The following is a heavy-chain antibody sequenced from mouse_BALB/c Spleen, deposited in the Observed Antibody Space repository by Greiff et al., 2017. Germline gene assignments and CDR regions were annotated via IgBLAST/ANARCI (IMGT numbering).Heavy chain of an antibody. CDR1: GFSLTSYG. Sequence: QVQLKESGPGLVAPSQSLSITCTVSGFSLTSYGVHWVRQPPGKGLEWLGVIWAGGSTNYNSALMSRLSISKDNSKSQVFLKMNSLQTDDTAMYYCARDYYYGSSPLDYWGQGTTLTVSS. V-gene: IGHV2-9*02. D-gene: IGHD1-1*01. CDR2: IWAGGST. J-gene: IGHJ2*01. CDR3: ARDYYYGSSPLDY.